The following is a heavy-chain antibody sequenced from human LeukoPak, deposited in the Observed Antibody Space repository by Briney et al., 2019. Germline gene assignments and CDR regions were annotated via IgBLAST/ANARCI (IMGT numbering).Heavy chain of an antibody. J-gene: IGHJ3*02. CDR2: IWYDGSNK. CDR3: AKDLLQASEHDAFDI. CDR1: GFTFSSYG. D-gene: IGHD2-15*01. V-gene: IGHV3-33*06. Sequence: GRSLRLSCAASGFTFSSYGMHWVRQAPGKGLEWVAVIWYDGSNKYYADSVKGRFTISRDNSKNTLYLQMNSLRAEDTAVYYCAKDLLQASEHDAFDIWGQGTMVTVSS.